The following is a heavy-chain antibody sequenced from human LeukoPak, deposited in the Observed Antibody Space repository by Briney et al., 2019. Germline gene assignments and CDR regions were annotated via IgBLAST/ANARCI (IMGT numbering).Heavy chain of an antibody. CDR2: IYYSGST. D-gene: IGHD3-10*01. Sequence: PSETLSLTCTVSGGSISSYYWSWIRQPPGKGLEWIGYIYYSGSTNYNPSLKSRVTISVDTSKNQFSLKLSSVTAADTAVYYCAGRLLWFGESLYYFDYWGQGTLVTVSS. CDR1: GGSISSYY. J-gene: IGHJ4*02. CDR3: AGRLLWFGESLYYFDY. V-gene: IGHV4-59*12.